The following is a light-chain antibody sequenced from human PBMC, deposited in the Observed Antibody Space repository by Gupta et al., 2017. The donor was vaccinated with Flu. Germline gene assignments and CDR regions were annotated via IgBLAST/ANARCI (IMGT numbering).Light chain of an antibody. J-gene: IGKJ3*01. CDR3: HQLTTYS. CDR2: AAY. V-gene: IGKV1-9*01. Sequence: QSPSFLSAPVGDRVTITCRASQGIYDYVAWEQKKAGGAPKLLIYAAYTLRGGVQSRFSGSGSGTDFTLTSIGLQPEDSATYYCHQLTTYSFGHGTKVEIK. CDR1: QGIYDY.